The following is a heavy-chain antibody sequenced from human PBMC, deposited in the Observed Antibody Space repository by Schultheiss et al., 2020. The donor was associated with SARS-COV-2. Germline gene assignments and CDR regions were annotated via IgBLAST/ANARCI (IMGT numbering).Heavy chain of an antibody. CDR3: ARASPYFDY. V-gene: IGHV3-30*04. Sequence: GGSLRLSCVTSGFTVSSQYMSWLRQAPGKGLEWVAVISYDGSNKYYADSVKGRFTISRDNSKNTLYLQMNSLRAEDTAVYYCARASPYFDYWGQGALVTVSS. J-gene: IGHJ4*02. CDR2: ISYDGSNK. CDR1: GFTVSSQY.